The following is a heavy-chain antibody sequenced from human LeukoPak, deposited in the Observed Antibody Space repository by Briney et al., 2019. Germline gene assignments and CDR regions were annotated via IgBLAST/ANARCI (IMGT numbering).Heavy chain of an antibody. V-gene: IGHV4-39*01. Sequence: KPSETLSLTCTVSGGSISSTIYYWGWIRQPPGKGLEWIGSIFYTGRTYYNPSLKSRVTISKDMSKNQFFLKLNFVTAADTAVYFCARVKKVDTSIDYWGQGTPVTVSS. CDR2: IFYTGRT. CDR1: GGSISSTIYY. J-gene: IGHJ4*02. D-gene: IGHD5-18*01. CDR3: ARVKKVDTSIDY.